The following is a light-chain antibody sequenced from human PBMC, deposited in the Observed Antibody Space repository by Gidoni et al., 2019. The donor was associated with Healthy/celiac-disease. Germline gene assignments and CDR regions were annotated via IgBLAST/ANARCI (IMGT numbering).Light chain of an antibody. CDR3: QQYYSYPWT. CDR2: ASS. CDR1: QGISSY. J-gene: IGKJ1*01. V-gene: IGKV1-8*01. Sequence: AIRITEPPSSLPASTGDRVRITCRASQGISSYLAWYQQKPVKAPKLLIYASSTVQSGVPSRCSGSGAGTDFTLTISRLQSEDFATYYCQQYYSYPWTFXQXTKVEIK.